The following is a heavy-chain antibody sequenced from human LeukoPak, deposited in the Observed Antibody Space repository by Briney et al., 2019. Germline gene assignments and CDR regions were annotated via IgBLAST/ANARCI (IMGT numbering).Heavy chain of an antibody. V-gene: IGHV3-74*01. CDR1: GFTFSSYW. J-gene: IGHJ4*02. Sequence: GGSLRLSCAASGFTFSSYWMHWARQAPGKGLVWVSRIYSDGSSTSYADSVKGRFTISRDHAKNTLYLQMNSLRAEDTAVYYCARSLYYDSSGYFTRLDYWGQGTLVTVSS. CDR2: IYSDGSST. CDR3: ARSLYYDSSGYFTRLDY. D-gene: IGHD3-22*01.